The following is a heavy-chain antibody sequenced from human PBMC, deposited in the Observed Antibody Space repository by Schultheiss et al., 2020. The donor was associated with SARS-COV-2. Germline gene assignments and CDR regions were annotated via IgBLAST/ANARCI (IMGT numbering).Heavy chain of an antibody. CDR2: IWYDGRNK. V-gene: IGHV3-33*08. D-gene: IGHD4-17*01. J-gene: IGHJ4*02. Sequence: GGSLRLSCAASGFTFSSYGMHWVRQAPGKGLEWVAVIWYDGRNKYYADSVEGRFTISRDNSKNTLYLQMNSLRVEDTAVYYCARDSDYGDYVIDYWGQGTLVTVSS. CDR1: GFTFSSYG. CDR3: ARDSDYGDYVIDY.